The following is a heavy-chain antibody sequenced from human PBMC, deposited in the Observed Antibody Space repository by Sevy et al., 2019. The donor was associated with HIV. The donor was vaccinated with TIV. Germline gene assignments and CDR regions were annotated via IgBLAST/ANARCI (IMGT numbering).Heavy chain of an antibody. CDR3: AREERSWPYYYYYGMDV. V-gene: IGHV3-11*01. D-gene: IGHD6-13*01. Sequence: GGYLRLSCAASGFTFSDYYMSWIRQAPGKGLEWLSYISSSGSTIYYADSVKGRFTISRDNAKNSLYLQMNSLRAEDTAVYYRAREERSWPYYYYYGMDVWGQGTTVTVSS. CDR1: GFTFSDYY. CDR2: ISSSGSTI. J-gene: IGHJ6*02.